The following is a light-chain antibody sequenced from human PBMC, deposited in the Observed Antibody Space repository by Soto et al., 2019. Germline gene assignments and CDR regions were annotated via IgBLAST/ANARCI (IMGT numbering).Light chain of an antibody. J-gene: IGLJ2*01. CDR1: SSDVGGYNY. V-gene: IGLV2-14*01. CDR3: SSYTSRAVV. CDR2: EVS. Sequence: QSALTQPASVSGSPGQSITISCTGTSSDVGGYNYVSWYQQHPGKAPKLMIYEVSNRPSGVSNRFSGSKSGNTASLTISGLQAEDEADYYCSSYTSRAVVFGGGTQVTVL.